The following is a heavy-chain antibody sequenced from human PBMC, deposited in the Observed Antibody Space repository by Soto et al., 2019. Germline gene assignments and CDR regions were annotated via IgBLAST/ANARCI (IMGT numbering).Heavy chain of an antibody. Sequence: SDPLSLTCAVYAVSFSHYYWNWLRQSPGKGLEWIGKIKHSGSSNYNPSLRSRVSISVDMSKNQFSLRSVTAADTAVYYCARLPSRHLVDYWGQGTLVTVSS. CDR1: AVSFSHYY. D-gene: IGHD3-3*02. CDR2: IKHSGSS. V-gene: IGHV4-34*01. CDR3: ARLPSRHLVDY. J-gene: IGHJ4*02.